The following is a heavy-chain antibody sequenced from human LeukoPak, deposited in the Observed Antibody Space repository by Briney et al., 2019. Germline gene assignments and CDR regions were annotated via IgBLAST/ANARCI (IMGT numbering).Heavy chain of an antibody. V-gene: IGHV3-7*01. CDR2: IKEDGSEK. D-gene: IGHD6-19*01. CDR1: GFTFSSYW. CDR3: ARELAVAGSWFDP. J-gene: IGHJ5*02. Sequence: GGSLRLSCAASGFTFSSYWMSWVRQAPGKGLEWVANIKEDGSEKYYVDSVKGRFTISRDNAKNILYLQMNSLSAEDTAVYYCARELAVAGSWFDPWGQGTLVTVSS.